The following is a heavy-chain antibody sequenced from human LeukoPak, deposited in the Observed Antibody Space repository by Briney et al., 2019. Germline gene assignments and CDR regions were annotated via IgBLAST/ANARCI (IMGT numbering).Heavy chain of an antibody. CDR2: IKEDGSEK. V-gene: IGHV3-7*01. J-gene: IGHJ3*02. CDR1: GGSISSSSYY. CDR3: AGRIFDI. D-gene: IGHD1-26*01. Sequence: PSETLSLTCTVSGGSISSSSYYWGWVRQAPGKGLEWVANIKEDGSEKYYVDSVKGRFTISRDNAKNSMYLQMNSLRAEDTAVYYCAGRIFDIWGQGTMVTVSS.